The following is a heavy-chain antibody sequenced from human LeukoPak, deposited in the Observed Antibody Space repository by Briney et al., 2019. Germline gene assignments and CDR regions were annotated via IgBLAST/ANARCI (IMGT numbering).Heavy chain of an antibody. D-gene: IGHD6-19*01. CDR3: ARSRGAGPGAYFDS. J-gene: IGHJ4*02. V-gene: IGHV3-11*03. Sequence: GGSLRLSCAASGFTFSDYYMSWIRQAPGKGLEWVSYISSGGSNTNHADSVKDRFTISRDNAKNSLYLQMNSLRADDTAVYFCARSRGAGPGAYFDSWGQGTLVIVSA. CDR2: ISSGGSNT. CDR1: GFTFSDYY.